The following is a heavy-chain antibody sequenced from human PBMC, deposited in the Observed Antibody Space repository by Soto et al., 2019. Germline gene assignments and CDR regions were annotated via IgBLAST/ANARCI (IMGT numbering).Heavy chain of an antibody. CDR1: GGSISSYY. Sequence: SETLSLTCTVSGGSISSYYWSWIRQPAGKGLEWIGRIYTSGSTNYNPSLKSRVTMSVDTSKNQFSLKLSSVTAADTAVYYCARFTYVSSGYWCFDPWGQGTLVTVSS. D-gene: IGHD3-22*01. CDR2: IYTSGST. J-gene: IGHJ5*02. CDR3: ARFTYVSSGYWCFDP. V-gene: IGHV4-4*07.